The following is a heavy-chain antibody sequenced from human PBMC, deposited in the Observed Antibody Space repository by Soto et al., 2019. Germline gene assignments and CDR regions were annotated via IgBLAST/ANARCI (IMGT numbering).Heavy chain of an antibody. CDR2: ISYDGSNK. CDR1: GFTFSSYA. V-gene: IGHV3-30-3*01. J-gene: IGHJ6*02. CDR3: ARDRGYYYGSGSYYRYYYGMDV. D-gene: IGHD3-10*01. Sequence: QVQLVESGGGVVQPGRSLRLSYAASGFTFSSYAMHWVRQAPGKGLEWVAVISYDGSNKYYADSVKGRFTISRDNSKNTLYLQMNSLRAEDTAVYYCARDRGYYYGSGSYYRYYYGMDVWGQGTTVTVSS.